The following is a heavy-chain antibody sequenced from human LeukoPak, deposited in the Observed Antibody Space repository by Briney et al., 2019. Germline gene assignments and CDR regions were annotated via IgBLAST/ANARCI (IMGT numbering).Heavy chain of an antibody. CDR2: ISYDGSNK. CDR3: ARDEAPGPHDY. CDR1: GFTFSSYA. Sequence: GGSLRLSCAAAGFTFSSYAMHWVRQAPGKGLEWVAVISYDGSNKYYADSVKGRFTICRDNSKNTTYLQMNSLRTEDTALTYCARDEAPGPHDYWGQGTLATAPS. V-gene: IGHV3-30*04. J-gene: IGHJ4*02.